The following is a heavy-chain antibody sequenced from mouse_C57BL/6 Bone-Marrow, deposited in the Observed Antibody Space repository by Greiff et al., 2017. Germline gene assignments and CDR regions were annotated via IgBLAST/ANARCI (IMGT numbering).Heavy chain of an antibody. V-gene: IGHV1-63*01. Sequence: VQLQQSGAELVRPGTSVKMSCKASGYTFTNYWIGWAKQRPGHGLEWIGDIYPGGGYPNYNEKFKGKATLTADKSSSTASMQFSSLTSEDSAIYYCARWAFTWYFDVWGTGTTVTVSS. J-gene: IGHJ1*03. CDR1: GYTFTNYW. CDR3: ARWAFTWYFDV. CDR2: IYPGGGYP.